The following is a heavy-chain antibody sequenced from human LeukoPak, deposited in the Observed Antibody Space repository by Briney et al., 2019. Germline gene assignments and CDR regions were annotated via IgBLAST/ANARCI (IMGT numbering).Heavy chain of an antibody. CDR2: TYPRDGST. CDR1: GYTFTSNY. CDR3: ARDGEYSSGWYLPASYYYYGMDV. V-gene: IGHV1-46*01. J-gene: IGHJ6*02. D-gene: IGHD6-19*01. Sequence: GASVKVSCKASGYTFTSNYIHWVRQAPGQGLEWMGMTYPRDGSTSYAQKFQGRVTVTRDTSTSTVHMELSGLRSEDTAVYYCARDGEYSSGWYLPASYYYYGMDVWGQGTTVTVSS.